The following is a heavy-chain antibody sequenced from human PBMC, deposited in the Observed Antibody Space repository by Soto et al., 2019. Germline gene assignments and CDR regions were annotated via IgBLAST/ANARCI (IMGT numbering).Heavy chain of an antibody. CDR2: MNPNRGNT. J-gene: IGHJ6*02. Sequence: QVQLVQSGAEVKKPGASVKVSCKASGYTFTSYDINWVRQATGQGLEWMGWMNPNRGNTGYAQKFQGRVTMTRNTSISTAYMELSSLRSEDTAVYYCAGTYSSGWYRGYYYGMDVWGQGTTVTVSS. D-gene: IGHD6-19*01. CDR3: AGTYSSGWYRGYYYGMDV. V-gene: IGHV1-8*01. CDR1: GYTFTSYD.